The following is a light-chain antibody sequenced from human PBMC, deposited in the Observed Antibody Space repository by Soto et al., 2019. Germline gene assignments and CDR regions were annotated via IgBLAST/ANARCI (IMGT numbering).Light chain of an antibody. Sequence: PGTLSFSPGERATLSCRASQSVSSSYLAWYQQKPGQAPRLLIYGASSGATGIPDRFSGSGSKTDFTLTISRLEPEDFAVYYCQQYGNSPPLTFGGGTKVDIK. CDR3: QQYGNSPPLT. J-gene: IGKJ4*01. CDR1: QSVSSSY. CDR2: GAS. V-gene: IGKV3-20*01.